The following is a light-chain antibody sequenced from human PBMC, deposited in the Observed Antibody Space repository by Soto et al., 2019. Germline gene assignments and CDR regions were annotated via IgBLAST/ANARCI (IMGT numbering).Light chain of an antibody. Sequence: QTVVTQPPSASGTPGQRVTISCSGSSSNIGSNYVYWYQQLPGTAPKLLISSNDQRPSGVPDRFSGSKSGTSASLAISGLRSEDEADYYCAAWDNSLSVLFGGGTKLTVL. CDR2: SND. J-gene: IGLJ3*02. V-gene: IGLV1-47*02. CDR3: AAWDNSLSVL. CDR1: SSNIGSNY.